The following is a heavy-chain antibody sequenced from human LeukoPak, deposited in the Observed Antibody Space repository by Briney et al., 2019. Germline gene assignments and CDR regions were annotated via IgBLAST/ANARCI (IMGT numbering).Heavy chain of an antibody. CDR3: ARSMPFYYDSSGSFDY. D-gene: IGHD3-22*01. V-gene: IGHV3-21*01. CDR1: GFTFSSYS. CDR2: ISRSSSYI. J-gene: IGHJ4*02. Sequence: SGGSLRLSCTASGFTFSSYSMNWVRQAPGKGLEWVSSISRSSSYIYYAESVKGRFTISRDNAKNSLYLQMNSLRDEDTAVYYCARSMPFYYDSSGSFDYWGQGTLVTVSS.